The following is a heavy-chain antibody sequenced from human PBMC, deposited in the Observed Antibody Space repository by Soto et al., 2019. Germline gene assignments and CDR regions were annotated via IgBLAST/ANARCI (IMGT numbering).Heavy chain of an antibody. V-gene: IGHV5-51*01. Sequence: GESLKISCKGSGYSFTNYWIGWVRQMPGKGLEWMGIIYPGDSKTRYSPSFQGQVTISVDKSISTAYLQWTSLNVSDTAIYYCARQYYLGSVMSYYYYGMDVWGQGTTVTVSS. D-gene: IGHD3-10*01. CDR3: ARQYYLGSVMSYYYYGMDV. CDR2: IYPGDSKT. CDR1: GYSFTNYW. J-gene: IGHJ6*02.